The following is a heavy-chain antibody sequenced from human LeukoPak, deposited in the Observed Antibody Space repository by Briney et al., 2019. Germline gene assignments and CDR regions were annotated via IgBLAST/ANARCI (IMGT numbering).Heavy chain of an antibody. CDR3: ARHGAGYSGYENFDY. CDR2: IYYSGNT. CDR1: GGSISSYY. D-gene: IGHD5-12*01. J-gene: IGHJ4*02. V-gene: IGHV4-59*08. Sequence: PSETLSLTCTVSGGSISSYYWSWIRQPPGKGLEWIGYIYYSGNTNYNPSLTSRVTISVDTSKNQFSLKLSSVTAADTAVYYCARHGAGYSGYENFDYWGQGTLVTVSS.